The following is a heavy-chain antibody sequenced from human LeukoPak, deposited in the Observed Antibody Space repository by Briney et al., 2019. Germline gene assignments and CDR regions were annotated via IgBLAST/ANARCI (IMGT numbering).Heavy chain of an antibody. CDR1: GGSISSYY. J-gene: IGHJ4*02. CDR2: IYYSGST. Sequence: KPSETLSLTCTVSGGSISSYYWSWIRQPPGKGLEWIGYIYYSGSTNYNPSLKSRVTISVDTSKHQFSLKLSSVTAADTAVYYCARETDILTGLNYFDYWGQGTLVTVSS. V-gene: IGHV4-59*01. CDR3: ARETDILTGLNYFDY. D-gene: IGHD3-9*01.